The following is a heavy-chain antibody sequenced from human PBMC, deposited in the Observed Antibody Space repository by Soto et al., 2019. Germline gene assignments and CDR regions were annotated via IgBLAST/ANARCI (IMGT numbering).Heavy chain of an antibody. CDR1: GFTFSSYW. V-gene: IGHV3-7*01. CDR3: VRDRSGSYLEGFDY. Sequence: GGSLSLSCAASGFTFSSYWMTWVRQAPGKGLEWMANIKHDGSEKYYVDSVKGRFTISRDNARNSVFLEMKSLRAEDTAVYSCVRDRSGSYLEGFDYWGQGTLVTVSS. J-gene: IGHJ4*02. D-gene: IGHD1-26*01. CDR2: IKHDGSEK.